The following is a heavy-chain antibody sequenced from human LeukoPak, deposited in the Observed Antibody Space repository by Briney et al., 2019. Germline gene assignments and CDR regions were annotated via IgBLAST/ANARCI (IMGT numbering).Heavy chain of an antibody. D-gene: IGHD6-13*01. V-gene: IGHV3-7*05. CDR3: ASRSGYTSSWSAFDN. Sequence: GGSLRLSCAASGFTFSSHWMSGARQAPGKGLEWVDNIKQDGSEKYYVDSVKGRFTISRDNAKNSLYLQMNSLRAEDTAVYFCASRSGYTSSWSAFDNWGQGTLVTVSS. CDR2: IKQDGSEK. CDR1: GFTFSSHW. J-gene: IGHJ4*02.